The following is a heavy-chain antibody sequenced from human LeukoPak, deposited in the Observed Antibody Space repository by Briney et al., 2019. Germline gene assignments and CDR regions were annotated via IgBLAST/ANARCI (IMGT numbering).Heavy chain of an antibody. D-gene: IGHD3-10*01. Sequence: GESLKISCKGSGYSFSFYWIGWVRQMPGKGLEWMGIIYPGDSDTRYSPSFQGQVTLSADKSISTAYLQWSSLKASDTAMYYCARETPTRGAFDIWGQWTMVTVSS. CDR1: GYSFSFYW. CDR2: IYPGDSDT. J-gene: IGHJ3*02. V-gene: IGHV5-51*01. CDR3: ARETPTRGAFDI.